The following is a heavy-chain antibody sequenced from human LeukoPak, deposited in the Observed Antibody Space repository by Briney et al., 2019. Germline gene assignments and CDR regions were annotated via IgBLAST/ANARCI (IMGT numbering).Heavy chain of an antibody. CDR2: IYYSGST. Sequence: PSETLSLTCTVSGGSVSSGSYYWSWVRQPPGRGLEWIGYIYYSGSTNYNPSLKSRVTISVDTSKNQFSLKLSSVTAADTAVYYCASPRSYYDSSGYYISWGQGTLVTVSS. J-gene: IGHJ5*02. D-gene: IGHD3-22*01. V-gene: IGHV4-61*01. CDR3: ASPRSYYDSSGYYIS. CDR1: GGSVSSGSYY.